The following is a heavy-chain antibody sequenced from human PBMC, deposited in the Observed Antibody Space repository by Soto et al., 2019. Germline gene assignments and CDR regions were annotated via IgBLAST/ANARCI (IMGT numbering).Heavy chain of an antibody. D-gene: IGHD6-19*01. CDR3: ARDAALGTGWYGDFDY. CDR1: GFTFSNYW. CDR2: IKQDGSEK. J-gene: IGHJ4*02. V-gene: IGHV3-7*03. Sequence: GGSLRLSCAASGFTFSNYWMSWVRQAPGKGLEWVANIKQDGSEKYYVDSVKGRFTISRDNAKNSLYLQMNSLRAEDTAVYYCARDAALGTGWYGDFDYWGQGDLVTAPQ.